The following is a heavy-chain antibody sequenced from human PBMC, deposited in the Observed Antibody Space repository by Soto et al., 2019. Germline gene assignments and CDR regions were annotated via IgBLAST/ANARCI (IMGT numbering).Heavy chain of an antibody. Sequence: EMQLVESGGGLVKPGGSLRLSCVVSGFTFSSYTMNWVRQAPGEGLEWVSSISSSAYYIYYADSVKGRFTVSRDNAESSLYLQMDSLRAEDTALYYCARDWGNGYWFDPRGQGTLVTVSS. CDR2: ISSSAYYI. J-gene: IGHJ5*02. D-gene: IGHD2-2*03. V-gene: IGHV3-21*01. CDR1: GFTFSSYT. CDR3: ARDWGNGYWFDP.